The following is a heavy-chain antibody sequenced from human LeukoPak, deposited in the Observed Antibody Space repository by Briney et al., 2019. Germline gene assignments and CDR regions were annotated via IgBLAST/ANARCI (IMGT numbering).Heavy chain of an antibody. CDR2: IYSGGST. CDR1: GFTVSSNY. CDR3: ATAARKCSGGSCPEVFEY. Sequence: GGSLRLSCAASGFTVSSNYMSWVRQAPGKGLEWVSVIYSGGSTYYADSVKGRFTISRDNSKNTLSLQMNSLRADDTAVYYCATAARKCSGGSCPEVFEYWGQGSLVTVSS. V-gene: IGHV3-66*01. J-gene: IGHJ4*02. D-gene: IGHD2-15*01.